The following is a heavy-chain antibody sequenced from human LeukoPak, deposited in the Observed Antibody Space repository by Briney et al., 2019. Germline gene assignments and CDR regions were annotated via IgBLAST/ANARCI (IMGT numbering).Heavy chain of an antibody. CDR1: GGSISSYY. J-gene: IGHJ6*02. V-gene: IGHV4-59*01. D-gene: IGHD6-13*01. CDR3: ARCIAAAGTFADYYGMDV. CDR2: IYYSGST. Sequence: SETLSLTCTVSGGSISSYYWSWIRQPPGTGLEWIGYIYYSGSTNYNPSLKSRVTISVDTSKNQFSLKLSSATAADTAVYYCARCIAAAGTFADYYGMDVWGQGTTVTVSS.